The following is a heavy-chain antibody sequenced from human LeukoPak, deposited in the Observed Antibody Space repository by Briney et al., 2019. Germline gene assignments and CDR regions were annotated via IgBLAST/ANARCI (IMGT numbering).Heavy chain of an antibody. CDR1: GFTFSSYS. D-gene: IGHD3-22*01. CDR2: ISSSSSTI. Sequence: PGGSLRLSCAASGFTFSSYSMNWVRQAPGKGLEWVSYISSSSSTIYYADSVKGRFTISRDNAKNSLYLQMNSLRDEDTAVYYRARDRYYYDSSGYYRYFDYWGQGTLVTVSS. J-gene: IGHJ4*02. V-gene: IGHV3-48*02. CDR3: ARDRYYYDSSGYYRYFDY.